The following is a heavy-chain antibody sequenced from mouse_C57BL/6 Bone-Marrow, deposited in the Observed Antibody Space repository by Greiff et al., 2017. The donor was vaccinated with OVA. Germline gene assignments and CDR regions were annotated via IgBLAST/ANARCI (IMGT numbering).Heavy chain of an antibody. CDR3: ARFPSSTVVVED. CDR2: IYPRSGNT. D-gene: IGHD1-1*01. J-gene: IGHJ2*01. Sequence: QVQLQQSGAELARPGASVKLSCKASGYTFTSYGISWVKQRTGQGLEWIGEIYPRSGNTYYNEKFKGKATLTADKSSSTAYMELRSLTSEDSAVYFCARFPSSTVVVEDWGQGTTLTVSS. CDR1: GYTFTSYG. V-gene: IGHV1-81*01.